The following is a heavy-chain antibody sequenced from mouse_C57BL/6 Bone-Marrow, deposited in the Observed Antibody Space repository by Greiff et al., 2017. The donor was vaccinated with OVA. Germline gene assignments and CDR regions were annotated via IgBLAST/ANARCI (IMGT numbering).Heavy chain of an antibody. CDR3: ARDYGSSSDY. J-gene: IGHJ2*01. V-gene: IGHV1-52*01. D-gene: IGHD1-1*01. CDR2: IDPSDSET. CDR1: GYTFTSYW. Sequence: QVQLQQPGAELVRPGSSVKLSCKASGYTFTSYWMHWVKQRPIQGLEWIGNIDPSDSETHYNQKFKDKDTLTVDKSSSTAYMQLSSLTSEASAVYYCARDYGSSSDYWGQGTTLTVSS.